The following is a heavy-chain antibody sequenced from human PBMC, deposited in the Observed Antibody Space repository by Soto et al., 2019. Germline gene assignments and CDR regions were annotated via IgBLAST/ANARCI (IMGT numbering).Heavy chain of an antibody. V-gene: IGHV1-18*04. Sequence: ASVKVSCKASGYTFTSYGLNWVRQAPGQGLEWMGWITAYNDNTNYAQKVQGRAILTIDTSTTTGYMELRSLRSDDTAVYYSAKAQSQRDFDSWGQGTLVTVSS. J-gene: IGHJ5*01. CDR2: ITAYNDNT. CDR1: GYTFTSYG. CDR3: AKAQSQRDFDS.